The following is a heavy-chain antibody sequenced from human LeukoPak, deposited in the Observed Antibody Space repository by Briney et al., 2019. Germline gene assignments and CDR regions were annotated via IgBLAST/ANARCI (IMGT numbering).Heavy chain of an antibody. CDR2: VDPEDGET. V-gene: IGHV1-69-2*01. CDR1: GYTFTDYY. D-gene: IGHD3-3*01. J-gene: IGHJ4*02. CDR3: ATLTSGQYDFLGMVVDY. Sequence: GASVKVSCKASGYTFTDYYMHWVQQAPGKGLEWMGRVDPEDGETIYAEKFQGRVTITADTSTDTAYMELSSLRSEDTAVYYCATLTSGQYDFLGMVVDYWGQGTLVTVSS.